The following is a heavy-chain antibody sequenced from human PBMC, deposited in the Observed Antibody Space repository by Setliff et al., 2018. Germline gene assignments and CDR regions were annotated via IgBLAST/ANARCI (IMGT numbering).Heavy chain of an antibody. CDR1: GFSFSNYY. D-gene: IGHD2-15*01. Sequence: GGSLRLSCVASGFSFSNYYMSWVRQAPGKGLEWVANIKEGGSEEYYVDSVKGRFTISRDNAKNSVYLQMNSLRPEDTAVYYCARTCSGSGCYAGLESWGQGTPVTVSS. V-gene: IGHV3-7*01. CDR2: IKEGGSEE. CDR3: ARTCSGSGCYAGLES. J-gene: IGHJ4*02.